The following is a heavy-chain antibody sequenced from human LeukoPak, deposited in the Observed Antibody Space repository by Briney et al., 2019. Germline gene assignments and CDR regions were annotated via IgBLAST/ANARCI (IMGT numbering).Heavy chain of an antibody. Sequence: SETLSLTCIVSGGSISSGSYYWSWIRQPAGQGLEWIGRFYTSGSTNYNPSLKSRVTISVDTSKNQFSLKLSSVTAADTAVYYCARDPLRPDVYYYYMDVWGKGTTVTVSS. J-gene: IGHJ6*03. CDR2: FYTSGST. V-gene: IGHV4-61*02. CDR1: GGSISSGSYY. CDR3: ARDPLRPDVYYYYMDV.